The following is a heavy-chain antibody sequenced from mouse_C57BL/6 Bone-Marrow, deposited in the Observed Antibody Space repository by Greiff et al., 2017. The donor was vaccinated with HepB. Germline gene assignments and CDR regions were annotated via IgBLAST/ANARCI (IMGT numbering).Heavy chain of an antibody. CDR1: GFTFSNYW. CDR2: IRLKSDNYAT. J-gene: IGHJ2*01. V-gene: IGHV6-3*01. CDR3: TGPVD. Sequence: LQQSGGGLVQPGGSMKLSCVASGFTFSNYWMNWVRQSPEKGLEWVAQIRLKSDNYATHYAESVKGRFTISRDDSKSRVYLQMNNLRAEDTGIYYCTGPVDWGQGTTLTVSS.